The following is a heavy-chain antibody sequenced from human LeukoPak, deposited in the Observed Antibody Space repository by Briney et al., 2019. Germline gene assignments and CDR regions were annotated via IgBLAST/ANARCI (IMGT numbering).Heavy chain of an antibody. CDR1: GYSISSGYY. CDR2: IYHSGST. J-gene: IGHJ4*02. D-gene: IGHD3-10*01. CDR3: ATGPYGAYYYGSGSYYNLPFDY. V-gene: IGHV4-38-2*01. Sequence: SETLSLTCAVSGYSISSGYYWGWIRQPPGKGLEWIGSIYHSGSTYYNPSLKSRVTISVDTSKNQFSLKLSSVTAADTAVYYCATGPYGAYYYGSGSYYNLPFDYWGQGTLVTVSS.